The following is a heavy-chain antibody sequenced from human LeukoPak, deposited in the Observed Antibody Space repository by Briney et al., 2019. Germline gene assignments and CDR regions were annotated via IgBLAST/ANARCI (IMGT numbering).Heavy chain of an antibody. CDR2: IYYSGRT. Sequence: SETLSLTCTVSGDSINNYCWTWIRQPPGKGLEWIGNIYYSGRTNYNPSLKSRVTMSVDTSKNQSSLKVSSVTAADTAVFYCATGAGWLPDYWSQGTLVTVSS. CDR1: GDSINNYC. CDR3: ATGAGWLPDY. D-gene: IGHD5-24*01. J-gene: IGHJ4*02. V-gene: IGHV4-59*01.